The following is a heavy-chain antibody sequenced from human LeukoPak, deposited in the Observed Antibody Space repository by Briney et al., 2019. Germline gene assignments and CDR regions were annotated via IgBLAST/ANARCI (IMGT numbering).Heavy chain of an antibody. J-gene: IGHJ3*02. CDR3: ASSPGRVDAFDI. Sequence: SQTLSLTCTVCGGSISRGSYYWSWIRQPAGKGLEWIGRIYTSGSTNYNPSLKSRVTISVDTSKNQFSLKLSSVTAADTAVYYCASSPGRVDAFDIWGQGTMVTVSS. D-gene: IGHD2-15*01. V-gene: IGHV4-61*02. CDR1: GGSISRGSYY. CDR2: IYTSGST.